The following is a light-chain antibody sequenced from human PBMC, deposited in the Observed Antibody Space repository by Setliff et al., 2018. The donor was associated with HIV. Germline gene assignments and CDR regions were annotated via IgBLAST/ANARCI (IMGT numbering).Light chain of an antibody. J-gene: IGLJ1*01. CDR1: SNDVGSYNY. V-gene: IGLV2-14*03. Sequence: QSALAQPASVSGAPGQSITIFCTGASNDVGSYNYVSWYQQHPGKAPKLMIYDVTNRPSGVSDRFSGSKSGNTASLTISGLQAEDEADYYCNSYTSTTFYVFGSGTKVTVL. CDR2: DVT. CDR3: NSYTSTTFYV.